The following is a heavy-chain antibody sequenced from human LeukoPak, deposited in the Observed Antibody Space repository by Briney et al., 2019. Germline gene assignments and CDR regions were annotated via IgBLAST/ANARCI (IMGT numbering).Heavy chain of an antibody. V-gene: IGHV1-69*13. CDR3: ARGEDSSSSDFDY. CDR1: GGTFSSYA. Sequence: SVKVSCKASGGTFSSYAISWVRQAPGQGLEWMEGIIPIFGTANYAQKFQGRVTITADESTSTAYMELSSLRSEDTAVYYCARGEDSSSSDFDYWGQGTLVTVSS. D-gene: IGHD6-6*01. CDR2: IIPIFGTA. J-gene: IGHJ4*02.